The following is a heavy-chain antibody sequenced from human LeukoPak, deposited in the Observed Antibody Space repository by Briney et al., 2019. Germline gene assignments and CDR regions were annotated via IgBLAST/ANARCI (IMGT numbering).Heavy chain of an antibody. CDR2: IKPNSGGT. V-gene: IGHV1-2*02. CDR1: GYTFTGYY. J-gene: IGHJ6*03. Sequence: GASVKVSCKASGYTFTGYYMHWVRQAPGQGLEWMGWIKPNSGGTNYAQKFQGRVTMTRDASISTAYMELSRLRSDDTAVYYCARVYGDYFSYYYYMDVWGKGTTVTVSS. D-gene: IGHD4-17*01. CDR3: ARVYGDYFSYYYYMDV.